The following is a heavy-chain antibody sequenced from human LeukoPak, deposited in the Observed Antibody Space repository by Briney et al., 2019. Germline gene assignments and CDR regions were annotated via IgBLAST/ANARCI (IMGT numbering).Heavy chain of an antibody. D-gene: IGHD2-2*01. CDR3: RRDSFTGVVVRAALANWFDP. J-gene: IGHJ5*02. Sequence: PPETLSLTCTLSGGSTSSYYRGWIRPPAGEGREWGGRIYASGSTNYNPPPKRRVTLPAETSKNQSSLNLSSVTGADTATYYFRRDSFTGVVVRAALANWFDPWGQGTLVTVSS. CDR1: GGSTSSYY. CDR2: IYASGST. V-gene: IGHV4-4*07.